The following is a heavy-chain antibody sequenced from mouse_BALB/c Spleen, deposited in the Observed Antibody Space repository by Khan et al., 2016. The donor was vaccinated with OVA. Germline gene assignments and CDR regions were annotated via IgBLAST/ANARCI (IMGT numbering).Heavy chain of an antibody. CDR3: ASGYCYGWYFDV. CDR1: GYTFTTAG. V-gene: IGHV9-4*02. CDR2: INTHSGVP. D-gene: IGHD2-12*01. Sequence: QIQLVQSGPELKKPGETVRISCKASGYTFTTAGMQWVQKMPGKGLKWIGWINTHSGVPKYAEDFKGRFAFSLETSASTAYLQITNLKNEDTATYFGASGYCYGWYFDVWGEGTTVTVSS. J-gene: IGHJ1*01.